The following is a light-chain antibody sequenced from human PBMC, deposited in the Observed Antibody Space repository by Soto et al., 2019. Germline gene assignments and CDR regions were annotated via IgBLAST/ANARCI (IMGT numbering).Light chain of an antibody. V-gene: IGKV2-28*01. CDR3: MQHLQTPYT. CDR1: QSLLHRNGHNY. Sequence: DIVMTQSPLYVPVTPGEPASISCRSSQSLLHRNGHNYLDWYLQRPGQSPQLLIYLGSNRASGVPDRFSGSGSGTDFRLKISRVEAEDVGIYYCMQHLQTPYTFGQGTKLEIK. CDR2: LGS. J-gene: IGKJ2*01.